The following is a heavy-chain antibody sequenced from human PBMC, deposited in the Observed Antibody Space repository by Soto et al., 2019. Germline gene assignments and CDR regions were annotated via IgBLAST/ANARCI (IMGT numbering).Heavy chain of an antibody. Sequence: PWETLSLTCSVSGASITSYYWSWIRQPSGKGLEWIGYINHSGGPNSNPSLKSRVNISVDTPKNQFSLKLSSVTAADTAVYYCARMYSRSWYYFDFWGQGTLVTVSS. J-gene: IGHJ4*01. CDR2: INHSGGP. CDR1: GASITSYY. CDR3: ARMYSRSWYYFDF. V-gene: IGHV4-59*12. D-gene: IGHD6-13*01.